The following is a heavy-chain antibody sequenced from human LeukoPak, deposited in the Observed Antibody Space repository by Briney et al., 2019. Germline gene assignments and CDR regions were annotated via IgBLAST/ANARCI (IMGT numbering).Heavy chain of an antibody. CDR1: GYTFTGYY. V-gene: IGHV1-2*02. CDR2: INPDSGGT. D-gene: IGHD5-24*01. J-gene: IGHJ3*02. CDR3: ARGLRWLQFDDAFDI. Sequence: GASVKVSCKAYGYTFTGYYMHWVRQAPGQGLEWMGWINPDSGGTNYAQKFQGRVTMTRDTSISTAYMELSRLRSDDTAVYYCARGLRWLQFDDAFDIWGQGTMVTVSS.